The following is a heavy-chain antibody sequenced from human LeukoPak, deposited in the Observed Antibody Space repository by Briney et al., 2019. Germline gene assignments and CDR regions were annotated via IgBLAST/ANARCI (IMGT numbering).Heavy chain of an antibody. J-gene: IGHJ5*02. Sequence: GGSLRLSCAASGFTFNSYWMHWVRQAPGKGLVWVSQINNDGSTTRYADSVKGRFTISRDNAENTLYLQMNRLRAEDAAVYYCARGYSSSWYNWLDPWGQGTLVTVSS. CDR2: INNDGSTT. D-gene: IGHD6-13*01. CDR1: GFTFNSYW. V-gene: IGHV3-74*01. CDR3: ARGYSSSWYNWLDP.